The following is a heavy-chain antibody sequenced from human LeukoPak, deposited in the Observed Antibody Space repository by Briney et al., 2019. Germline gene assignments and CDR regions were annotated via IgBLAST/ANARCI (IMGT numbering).Heavy chain of an antibody. J-gene: IGHJ5*02. D-gene: IGHD4-11*01. CDR2: ISSGGGST. CDR1: GFTFSSYW. Sequence: GGSLRLSCAASGFTFSSYWMHWVRQAPGKGLEWVSSISSGGGSTYYADSVKGRFTISRDNSKNTLYLQMDSLRAEDAAVYYCVKDRTGNYVAWFDPWGQGTLVTVSS. V-gene: IGHV3-23*01. CDR3: VKDRTGNYVAWFDP.